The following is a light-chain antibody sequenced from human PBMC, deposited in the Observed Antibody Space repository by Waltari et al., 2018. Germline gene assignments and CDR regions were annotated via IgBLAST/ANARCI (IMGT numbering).Light chain of an antibody. CDR3: SSYTASNTFL. J-gene: IGLJ2*01. Sequence: QAALTQPPSVSGSPGQSVTISCTGTSSDIGGYNYVSWYQQHPGKAPKLMIYDVNKRPSGVSDRFSGSKSGNTASLTISGLQAENEADYYCSSYTASNTFLFGGGTRLTVL. CDR1: SSDIGGYNY. CDR2: DVN. V-gene: IGLV2-11*01.